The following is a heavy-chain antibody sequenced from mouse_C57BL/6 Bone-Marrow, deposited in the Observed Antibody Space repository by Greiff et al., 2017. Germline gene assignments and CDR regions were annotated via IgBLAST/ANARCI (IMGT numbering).Heavy chain of an antibody. CDR1: GYTFTSYG. V-gene: IGHV1-81*01. Sequence: VKLVESGAELARPGASVKLSCKASGYTFTSYGISWVKQRTGQGLEWIGEIYPRSGNTYYNEKFKGKATLTADKSSSTAYMELRSLTSEDSAVYFCARYNWDEVYWGQGTTLTVSS. D-gene: IGHD4-1*02. CDR3: ARYNWDEVY. CDR2: IYPRSGNT. J-gene: IGHJ2*01.